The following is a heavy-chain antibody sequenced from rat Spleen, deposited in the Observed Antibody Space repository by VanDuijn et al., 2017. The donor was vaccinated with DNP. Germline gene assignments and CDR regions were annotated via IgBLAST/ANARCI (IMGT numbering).Heavy chain of an antibody. D-gene: IGHD1-3*01. Sequence: ELQLVESGGDFVQPGRYLTLVCAASAFIFSDYYMSWIRQPPTQGLARVASITYDGGSTYYRDSVKGRFTISRDNAKSSLSLQMDSLRSEDTATYYCTTFPTVAGFDYWGQGVMVTVSS. CDR2: ITYDGGST. V-gene: IGHV5-20*01. J-gene: IGHJ2*01. CDR3: TTFPTVAGFDY. CDR1: AFIFSDYY.